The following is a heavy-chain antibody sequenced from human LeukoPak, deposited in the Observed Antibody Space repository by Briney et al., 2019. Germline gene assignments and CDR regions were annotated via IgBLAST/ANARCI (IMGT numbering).Heavy chain of an antibody. Sequence: ASVKVSCKASGYTFTSYGISWVRQAPGQGLEWMGWISAYNGNTNYAQKFQGRVTITADESTSTAYMELSSLRSEDTAVYYCARPDRKIDPFAGTQLLDIWGQGTMVTVSS. J-gene: IGHJ3*02. CDR3: ARPDRKIDPFAGTQLLDI. V-gene: IGHV1-18*01. CDR2: ISAYNGNT. CDR1: GYTFTSYG. D-gene: IGHD6-13*01.